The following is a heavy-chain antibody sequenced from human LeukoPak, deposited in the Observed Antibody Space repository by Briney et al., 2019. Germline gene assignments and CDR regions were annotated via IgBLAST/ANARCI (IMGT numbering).Heavy chain of an antibody. Sequence: SVKVSCRASGFTFSTSAVHWVRQARGQRLEWIGWIVVGSGNTSCAQNFQKRVTFTRDMSTSTAYMELSSLRSEDTAVYYCARDPSSGRSFDYWGQGTLVTVSS. J-gene: IGHJ4*02. CDR3: ARDPSSGRSFDY. CDR1: GFTFSTSA. CDR2: IVVGSGNT. V-gene: IGHV1-58*01. D-gene: IGHD1-26*01.